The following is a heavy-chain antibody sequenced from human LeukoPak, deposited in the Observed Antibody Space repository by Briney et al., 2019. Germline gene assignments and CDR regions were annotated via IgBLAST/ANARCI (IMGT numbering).Heavy chain of an antibody. V-gene: IGHV4-34*01. J-gene: IGHJ3*02. CDR1: GGSFSGYY. CDR2: INQRRNT. CDR3: ARDGHGYGAPHPFDI. D-gene: IGHD3-22*01. Sequence: ASETLSLTCAVYGGSFSGYYWSWIRQPPGKGLEWIGEINQRRNTNYNAPLKSRVTVSLDTSRTQFSLNLTSVTVADTAVYYCARDGHGYGAPHPFDIWGQGTTVSISS.